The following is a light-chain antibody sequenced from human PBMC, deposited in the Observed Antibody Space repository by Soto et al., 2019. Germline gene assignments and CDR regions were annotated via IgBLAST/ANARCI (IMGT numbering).Light chain of an antibody. CDR3: QQRSNWPPT. CDR1: QSIRTD. Sequence: EIVLTQSPATLSLSPGERATLFCGASQSIRTDLAWYQQKSGQAPRLLIYDASNRATGIPARFSGGGSGTDFTLTVSSLEPEDFAVYYCQQRSNWPPTFGQGTKLEI. J-gene: IGKJ2*01. V-gene: IGKV3-11*01. CDR2: DAS.